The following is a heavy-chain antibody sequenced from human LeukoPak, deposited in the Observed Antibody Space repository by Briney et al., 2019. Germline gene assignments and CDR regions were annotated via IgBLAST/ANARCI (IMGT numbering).Heavy chain of an antibody. CDR1: GFTFSNYW. Sequence: SGGSLRLSCAASGFTFSNYWMSWVRQAPGKGLEWVANIKQDGSEKYYVDSVKGRFTISRDNSKNTLYLQMGSLRAEDMAVYYCVVATIYWGQGTLVTVSS. D-gene: IGHD5-24*01. CDR3: VVATIY. J-gene: IGHJ4*02. V-gene: IGHV3-7*01. CDR2: IKQDGSEK.